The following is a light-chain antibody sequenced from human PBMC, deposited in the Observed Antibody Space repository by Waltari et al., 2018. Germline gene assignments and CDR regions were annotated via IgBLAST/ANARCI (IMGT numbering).Light chain of an antibody. CDR3: QHYGSSPLFT. J-gene: IGKJ3*01. Sequence: EIVLMQSSDTLSLSQGETVTLSCRASQSVPSTYLAWYQQRHGQAPRLLIYGGSRRATGIPDRFSGRGSGIDFTLTISRLEPEDFAVYYCQHYGSSPLFTFGPGTRVDVK. V-gene: IGKV3-20*01. CDR2: GGS. CDR1: QSVPSTY.